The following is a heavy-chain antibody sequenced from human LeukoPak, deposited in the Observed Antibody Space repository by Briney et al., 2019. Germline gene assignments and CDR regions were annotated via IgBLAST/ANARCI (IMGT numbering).Heavy chain of an antibody. CDR3: ARDGALEYSYGSDY. Sequence: PGGSLRLPCAASGFTFSSYEMNWVRQAPGKGLEWVSYISSSGSTIYYADSVKGRFTISRDNAKNSLYLQMNSLRAEDTALYYCARDGALEYSYGSDYWGQGTLVTVSS. D-gene: IGHD5-18*01. CDR2: ISSSGSTI. J-gene: IGHJ4*02. V-gene: IGHV3-48*03. CDR1: GFTFSSYE.